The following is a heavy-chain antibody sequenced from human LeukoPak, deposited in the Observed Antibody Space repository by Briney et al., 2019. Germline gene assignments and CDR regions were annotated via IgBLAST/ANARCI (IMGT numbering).Heavy chain of an antibody. D-gene: IGHD1-26*01. CDR2: IYSGGST. J-gene: IGHJ3*02. Sequence: GSLRLSCAASGFTVSSNYMSWVRQAPGKGLEWVSVIYSGGSTYYADSVKGRFTISRDNSKNTLYLQMNSLRAEDTAVYYCARDPRYSGSSVDAFDIWGQGTMVTVSS. V-gene: IGHV3-53*01. CDR3: ARDPRYSGSSVDAFDI. CDR1: GFTVSSNY.